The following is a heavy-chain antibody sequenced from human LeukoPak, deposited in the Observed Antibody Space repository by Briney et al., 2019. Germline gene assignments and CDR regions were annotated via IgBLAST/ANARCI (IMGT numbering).Heavy chain of an antibody. CDR3: ARITVAGSFDY. CDR2: ISAYNGNT. V-gene: IGHV1-18*04. D-gene: IGHD6-19*01. CDR1: GYTFTGYG. Sequence: ASVKVSCKASGYTFTGYGISCVRQAPGQGLEWMGWISAYNGNTNYAQKLQGRVTMTTDPSTSTADLELRSVRSGDTAVYYCARITVAGSFDYWGQGTLVTVSS. J-gene: IGHJ4*02.